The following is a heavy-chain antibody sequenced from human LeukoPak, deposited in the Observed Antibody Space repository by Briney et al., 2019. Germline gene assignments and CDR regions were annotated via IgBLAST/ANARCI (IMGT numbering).Heavy chain of an antibody. D-gene: IGHD3-3*01. Sequence: SETLSLTCAVSGDSISSSHWWSWVRQPPGKGLEWIGEIHESGSTNYNPSLKSRVTISVDKFKNQFSLKLSSVTAADTAVYYCASRAYYDFWSGYTGSGYWFDPWGQGTLVTVSS. CDR1: GDSISSSHW. CDR2: IHESGST. V-gene: IGHV4-4*02. J-gene: IGHJ5*02. CDR3: ASRAYYDFWSGYTGSGYWFDP.